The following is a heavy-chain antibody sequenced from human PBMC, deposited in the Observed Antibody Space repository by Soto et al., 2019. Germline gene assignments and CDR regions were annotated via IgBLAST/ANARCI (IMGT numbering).Heavy chain of an antibody. J-gene: IGHJ6*02. Sequence: GESLKISCHGSGYSFTTYWLGWVRQMPGKGLEWMGIIYPGDSDTRYTPSFQGQVTISADKSISTAYLQWSSLKASDTALYYCARGKYCSSTGCYPYYYYGMDVWGQGTTVTVSS. CDR1: GYSFTTYW. CDR2: IYPGDSDT. CDR3: ARGKYCSSTGCYPYYYYGMDV. D-gene: IGHD2-2*01. V-gene: IGHV5-51*01.